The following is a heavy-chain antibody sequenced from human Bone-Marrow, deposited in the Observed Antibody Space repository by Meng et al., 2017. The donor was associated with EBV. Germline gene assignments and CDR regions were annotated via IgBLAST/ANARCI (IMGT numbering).Heavy chain of an antibody. V-gene: IGHV1-69*01. D-gene: IGHD6-19*01. Sequence: QIQLVQAGADVRQPGSSVKVSCKASGGTFSGGYVVSWVRQARGQGLEWMGGIMIPMFDPAKSAEKFQGRVTFTADESTSTVYMELSRLISEDTAVYYCARGGGSGWSDGFDIWGQGTMVTVSS. CDR1: GGTFSGGYV. CDR3: ARGGGSGWSDGFDI. CDR2: IMIPMFDPA. J-gene: IGHJ3*02.